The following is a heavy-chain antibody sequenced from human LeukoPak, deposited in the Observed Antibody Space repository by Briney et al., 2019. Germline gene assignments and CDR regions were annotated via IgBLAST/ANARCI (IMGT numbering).Heavy chain of an antibody. V-gene: IGHV3-21*01. D-gene: IGHD7-27*01. CDR3: ARGRPQLGIN. J-gene: IGHJ4*02. Sequence: GGSLRLSCAASGFTFSSYSMNWVREAPGERLEWFSSISSSSSYIYYADSVKGRFTISRDNAKNSLCLQMNSLRDEDTAVYYCARGRPQLGINWGQGTLVTVSS. CDR1: GFTFSSYS. CDR2: ISSSSSYI.